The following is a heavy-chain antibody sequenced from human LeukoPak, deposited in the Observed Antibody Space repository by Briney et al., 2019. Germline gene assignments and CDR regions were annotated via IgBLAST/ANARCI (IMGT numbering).Heavy chain of an antibody. CDR1: GFTFSSYS. Sequence: GGSLRLSCAASGFTFSSYSINWVRQAPGKGLEWVSYISSSGSAIYYADSVKGRFTISRDNAKNSLYLQMNSLRAEDTAVYYCARGRYYDSSGYYDAFDIWGQGTMVTVSS. V-gene: IGHV3-48*04. J-gene: IGHJ3*02. CDR3: ARGRYYDSSGYYDAFDI. D-gene: IGHD3-22*01. CDR2: ISSSGSAI.